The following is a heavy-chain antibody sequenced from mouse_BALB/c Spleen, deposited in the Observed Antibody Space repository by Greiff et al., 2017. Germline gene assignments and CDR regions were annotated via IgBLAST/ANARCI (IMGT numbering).Heavy chain of an antibody. Sequence: EVQLQQSGAELVRPGALVKLSCKASGFNIKDYYMHWVKQRPEQCLEWIGWIDPENGNTIYDPKFQGKASITADTSSNTAYLQLSSLTSEDTAVYYCAPGFAYWGQGTLVTVSA. V-gene: IGHV14-1*02. CDR1: GFNIKDYY. CDR2: IDPENGNT. J-gene: IGHJ3*01. CDR3: APGFAY.